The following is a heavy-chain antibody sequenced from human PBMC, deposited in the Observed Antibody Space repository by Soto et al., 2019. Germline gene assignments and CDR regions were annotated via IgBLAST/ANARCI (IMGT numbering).Heavy chain of an antibody. Sequence: QVQLQESGPGLVKPSETLSLTCSVSGASVTWGSHYWSWIRQAPSKELEWIAYIHHAGTTSYNPSLKSRVTISMDMSKNHFSLRLNSVTAADTAVYYCARDRSDDLNSFDAFDLWGQGTMVTVSS. CDR1: GASVTWGSHY. J-gene: IGHJ3*01. CDR3: ARDRSDDLNSFDAFDL. CDR2: IHHAGTT. V-gene: IGHV4-61*03.